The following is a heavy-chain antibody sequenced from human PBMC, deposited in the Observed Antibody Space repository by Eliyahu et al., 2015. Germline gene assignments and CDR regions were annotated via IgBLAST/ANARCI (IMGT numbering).Heavy chain of an antibody. CDR3: ARARGTTAGFDI. D-gene: IGHD1-7*01. CDR2: ITHTGNT. CDR1: GGSFXGYY. Sequence: QVQLQQWGAGLLKPSEXLSLXCXXXGGSFXGYYWTWIRXPPGKGLEWIGEITHTGNTDYNPSLKSRVTISVDTAKNQLSLKVTSVTAADTAVYFCARARGTTAGFDIWGQGSLVTVSS. J-gene: IGHJ4*02. V-gene: IGHV4-34*01.